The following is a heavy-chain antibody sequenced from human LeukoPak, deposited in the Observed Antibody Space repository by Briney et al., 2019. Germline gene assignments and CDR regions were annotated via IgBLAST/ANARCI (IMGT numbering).Heavy chain of an antibody. CDR3: ARDCSGGSCYGAFDI. D-gene: IGHD2-15*01. CDR1: GASIRSGDYY. CDR2: IYDSGST. V-gene: IGHV4-30-4*01. Sequence: SQTLSLTCTVSGASIRSGDYYWSWIRQPPGKGLGWIGYIYDSGSTYYNPSLKSRITISVDTSENRFSLKLSSVTATDTAVYCCARDCSGGSCYGAFDIWGQGTMVTVSS. J-gene: IGHJ3*02.